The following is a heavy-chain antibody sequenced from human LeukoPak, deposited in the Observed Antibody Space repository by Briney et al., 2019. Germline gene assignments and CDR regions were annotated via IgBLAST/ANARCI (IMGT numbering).Heavy chain of an antibody. CDR2: INPNSGGT. V-gene: IGHV1-2*02. CDR3: AREDCSSTSCNDAFDI. J-gene: IGHJ3*02. Sequence: ASVKVSCKASGYTFTGYYMHWVRQAPGQRLEWMGWINPNSGGTNYAQKFQGRVTMTRDTSISTAYMELSRLRSDDTAVYYCAREDCSSTSCNDAFDIWGQGTMVTVSS. D-gene: IGHD2-2*01. CDR1: GYTFTGYY.